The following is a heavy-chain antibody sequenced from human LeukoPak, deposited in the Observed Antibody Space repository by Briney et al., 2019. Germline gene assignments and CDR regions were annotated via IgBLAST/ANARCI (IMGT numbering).Heavy chain of an antibody. CDR3: ATAGSGGRRYFQH. CDR1: GFTFGDYA. CDR2: ISYDGSNK. V-gene: IGHV3-30*04. Sequence: PGGSLRLSCTASGFTFGDYAMSWVRQAPGKGLEWVAVISYDGSNKYYADSVKGRFTISRDNSKNTLYLQMNSLRAEDTAVYYCATAGSGGRRYFQHWGQGTLVTVSS. D-gene: IGHD3-10*01. J-gene: IGHJ1*01.